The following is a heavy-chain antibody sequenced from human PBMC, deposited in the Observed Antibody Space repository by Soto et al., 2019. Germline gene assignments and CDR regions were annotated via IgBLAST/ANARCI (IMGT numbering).Heavy chain of an antibody. CDR2: TRNKANSYTT. V-gene: IGHV3-72*01. D-gene: IGHD6-19*01. CDR3: ARDSGQWLVYDY. CDR1: GFTFSDHY. J-gene: IGHJ4*02. Sequence: GGSLRLSCAASGFTFSDHYMDWVRQAPGKGLEWVGRTRNKANSYTTEYAASVKGRFTISRDDSKNSLYLQMNSLKTEDTAVYYCARDSGQWLVYDYWGQGTLVTVSS.